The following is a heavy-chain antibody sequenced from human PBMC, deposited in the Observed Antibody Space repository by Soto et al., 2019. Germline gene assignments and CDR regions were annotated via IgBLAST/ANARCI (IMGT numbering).Heavy chain of an antibody. CDR3: AKALVVPAAPYYYYYYGMDV. J-gene: IGHJ6*02. V-gene: IGHV3-30*18. CDR1: GFTFSSYG. D-gene: IGHD2-2*01. Sequence: GGSLRLSCAASGFTFSSYGMHWVRQAPGKGLEWVAVISYDGSNKYYADSVKGRFTISRDNSKNTLYLQMNSLRAEDTAVYYCAKALVVPAAPYYYYYYGMDVWGQGTTVTV. CDR2: ISYDGSNK.